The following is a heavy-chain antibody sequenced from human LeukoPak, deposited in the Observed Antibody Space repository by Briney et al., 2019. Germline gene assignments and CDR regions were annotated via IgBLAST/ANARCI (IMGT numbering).Heavy chain of an antibody. D-gene: IGHD3-22*01. J-gene: IGHJ4*02. Sequence: PGGSLRLSCAASGFTFSTYEMNWARQAPGKGLEWVSYISSTGSNIYYADSVEGRFTISRDNAKNSLYLLMNSLRTEDTAVYYCAATYYYDGSGDYWGQGTLVTVSS. V-gene: IGHV3-48*03. CDR1: GFTFSTYE. CDR3: AATYYYDGSGDY. CDR2: ISSTGSNI.